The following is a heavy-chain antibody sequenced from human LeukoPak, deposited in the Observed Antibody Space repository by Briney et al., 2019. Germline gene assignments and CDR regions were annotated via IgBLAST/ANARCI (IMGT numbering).Heavy chain of an antibody. CDR2: IIPLLGTP. D-gene: IGHD2-21*02. CDR1: VGSLISYA. Sequence: SVTVSSMSSVGSLISYAISWVRPTPGRGLEWMGGIIPLLGTPTYAQKFQGRVTITSDGSTRTVDMELSSLRSEDTAVYHCAMGDPINPRRPYYHWGQGTLVTVSS. V-gene: IGHV1-69*13. J-gene: IGHJ5*02. CDR3: AMGDPINPRRPYYH.